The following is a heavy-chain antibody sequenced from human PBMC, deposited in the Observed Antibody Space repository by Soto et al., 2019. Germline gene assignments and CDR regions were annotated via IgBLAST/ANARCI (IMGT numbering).Heavy chain of an antibody. CDR3: TSPAHPSPSLYYGMDV. V-gene: IGHV3-73*01. CDR1: GFTFSGSA. Sequence: GGSLRLSCAASGFTFSGSAMHWVRQASGKGLEWVGRIRSKANSYATAYAASVKGRFTISRDDSKNTAYLQMNSLKTEDTAVYYCTSPAHPSPSLYYGMDVWGQGTTVTVSS. CDR2: IRSKANSYAT. D-gene: IGHD6-6*01. J-gene: IGHJ6*02.